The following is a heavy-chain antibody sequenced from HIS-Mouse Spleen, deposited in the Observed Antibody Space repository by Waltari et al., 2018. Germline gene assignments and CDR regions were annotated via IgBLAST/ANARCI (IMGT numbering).Heavy chain of an antibody. D-gene: IGHD6-13*01. Sequence: QVQLLESGGGVVMPGMSLRLSCSAFVFTVSRYGMHWFRQGPGKGLEWVSVISYDGSNKYYADSVKGRFTISRDNSKNTLYLQMNSLRAEDTAVYYCATLSWGYEYNSFDYWGQGTLVTVSS. V-gene: IGHV3-30*03. CDR3: ATLSWGYEYNSFDY. CDR1: VFTVSRYG. CDR2: ISYDGSNK. J-gene: IGHJ4*02.